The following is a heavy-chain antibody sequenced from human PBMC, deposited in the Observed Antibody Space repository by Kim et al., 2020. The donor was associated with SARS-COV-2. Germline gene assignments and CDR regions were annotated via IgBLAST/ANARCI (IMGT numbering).Heavy chain of an antibody. CDR1: GLSISDSY. J-gene: IGHJ4*02. V-gene: IGHV3-11*01. CDR3: ARDPNRIDY. Sequence: GGSLRLSCAASGLSISDSYMSWIRQAPGKGLEWVSHIDGSGRIIYYADSVKGRFTISRDNAKNSLYLQMNSLRVEDTAVYFCARDPNRIDYWGQGTLITVSS. CDR2: IDGSGRII.